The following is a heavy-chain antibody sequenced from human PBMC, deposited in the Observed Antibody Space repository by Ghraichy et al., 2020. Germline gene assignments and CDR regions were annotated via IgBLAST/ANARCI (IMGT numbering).Heavy chain of an antibody. CDR2: FDPEDGET. D-gene: IGHD6-19*01. CDR1: GYTLTELS. J-gene: IGHJ5*02. CDR3: ATAIGSSGSSYNWFDP. Sequence: ASVKVSCKVSGYTLTELSMHWVRQAPGKGLEWMGGFDPEDGETIYEQKFQGRVTMNEDTSTDTAYMELSSLRSEDTAVYYCATAIGSSGSSYNWFDPWGQGTLVTVSS. V-gene: IGHV1-24*01.